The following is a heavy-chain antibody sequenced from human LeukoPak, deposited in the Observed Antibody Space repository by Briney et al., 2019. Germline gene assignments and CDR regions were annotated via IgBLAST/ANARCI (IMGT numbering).Heavy chain of an antibody. Sequence: PGGSLLLSCAATGFSFINAWMSSVRQAPGTGLEWVGRFKSKTDGGTTDDAAPMKGRFTISRDDSKNTLYLQMNSLKTEDTAVYYCTTDVPVWGQGTQVTVSS. CDR1: GFSFINAW. CDR2: FKSKTDGGTT. J-gene: IGHJ4*02. CDR3: TTDVPV. V-gene: IGHV3-15*01.